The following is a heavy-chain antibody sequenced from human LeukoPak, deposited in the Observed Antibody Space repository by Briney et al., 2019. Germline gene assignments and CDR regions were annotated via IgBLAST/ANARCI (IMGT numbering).Heavy chain of an antibody. D-gene: IGHD2-2*01. J-gene: IGHJ5*02. CDR3: ARDGYQLLPRAYNWFDP. V-gene: IGHV1-18*01. CDR1: GYTFTSYG. Sequence: ASVKVSCKASGYTFTSYGISWVRQAPGQGLEWMGWISAYNGNTNYAQKLQGRVTMTTDTSTSTAYMELRSLRSDDTAVYYRARDGYQLLPRAYNWFDPWGQGTLVTVSS. CDR2: ISAYNGNT.